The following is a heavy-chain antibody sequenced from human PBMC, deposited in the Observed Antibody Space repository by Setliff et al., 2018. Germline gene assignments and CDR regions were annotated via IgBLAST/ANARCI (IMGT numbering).Heavy chain of an antibody. CDR3: ARERYFDWFFED. D-gene: IGHD3-9*01. J-gene: IGHJ4*01. CDR1: GGSFSNYY. Sequence: SETLSLTCAVYGGSFSNYYWSWIRQPPGKGLEWIGEISHSGSANYNPSLKSRVTMSVDTSKNQFSLKLGSVTAADTAVYYCARERYFDWFFEDWGHGTLVTVSS. V-gene: IGHV4-34*01. CDR2: ISHSGSA.